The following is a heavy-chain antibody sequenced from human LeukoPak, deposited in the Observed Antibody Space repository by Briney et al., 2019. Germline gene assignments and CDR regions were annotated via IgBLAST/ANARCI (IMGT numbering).Heavy chain of an antibody. V-gene: IGHV3-30*04. Sequence: GRSLRLSCAASGFTFSSYAMHWVRQAPGKGLEWVAVISYDGSNKYYADSVKGRFTISRDNSKNTLYLQMNSLRAEDTAVYYCARGSGWYLDYWGQGTLVTASS. CDR3: ARGSGWYLDY. D-gene: IGHD6-19*01. CDR2: ISYDGSNK. J-gene: IGHJ4*02. CDR1: GFTFSSYA.